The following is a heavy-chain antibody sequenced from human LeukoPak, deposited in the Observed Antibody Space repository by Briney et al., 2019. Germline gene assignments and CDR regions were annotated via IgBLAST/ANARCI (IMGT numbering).Heavy chain of an antibody. CDR3: ARDEYCSSTSCSTPAYFDY. J-gene: IGHJ4*02. CDR2: ISAYNGNT. Sequence: ASVTVSCTASGYTFTSYGISWVRQAPGQGLEWMGWISAYNGNTNYAQKLQGRVTMTTDTSTSTAYMELRSLRSDDTAVYYCARDEYCSSTSCSTPAYFDYWGQGTLVTVSS. V-gene: IGHV1-18*01. CDR1: GYTFTSYG. D-gene: IGHD2-2*01.